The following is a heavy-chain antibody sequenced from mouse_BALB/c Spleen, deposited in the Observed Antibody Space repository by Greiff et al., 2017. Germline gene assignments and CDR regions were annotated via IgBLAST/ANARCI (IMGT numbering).Heavy chain of an antibody. J-gene: IGHJ3*01. CDR2: IDPANGNT. V-gene: IGHV14-3*02. Sequence: VQLQQSGAELVKPGASVKLSCTASGFNIKDTYMHWVKQRPEQGLEWIGRIDPANGNTKYDPKLQGNATIPADTSSNTAYRQLSSLTSEDTAVYYCASFPNWDDAYWGQGTLVTVSA. D-gene: IGHD4-1*01. CDR3: ASFPNWDDAY. CDR1: GFNIKDTY.